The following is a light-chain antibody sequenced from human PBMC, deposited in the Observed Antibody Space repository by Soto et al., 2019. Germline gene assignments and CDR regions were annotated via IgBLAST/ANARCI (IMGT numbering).Light chain of an antibody. CDR1: QSISSW. CDR3: QQYNSYSRT. Sequence: DIQMTQSPSTLSASVGDRVTITCRASQSISSWLAWYQQKPGKAPKLLIYDASSLESGVPSRFSGSGSGTEFTLTISSLXXXXXXXYYCQQYNSYSRTFGQGTKVEXK. CDR2: DAS. V-gene: IGKV1-5*01. J-gene: IGKJ1*01.